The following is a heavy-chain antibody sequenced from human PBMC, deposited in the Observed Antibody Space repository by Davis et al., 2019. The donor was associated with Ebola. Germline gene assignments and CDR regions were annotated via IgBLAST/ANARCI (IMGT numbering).Heavy chain of an antibody. CDR3: ARDDGYTYGSSYYYHGLDV. CDR2: VSGRSSYI. J-gene: IGHJ6*02. D-gene: IGHD5-18*01. V-gene: IGHV3-21*01. CDR1: GFTFSSHT. Sequence: GGSLRLSCAASGFTFSSHTMNWVRQAPGKGLEWVSSVSGRSSYIYYADSVRGRFTISRDNSKDSLYLQMDSLRAEDTAVYYCARDDGYTYGSSYYYHGLDVWGQGTTVTVSS.